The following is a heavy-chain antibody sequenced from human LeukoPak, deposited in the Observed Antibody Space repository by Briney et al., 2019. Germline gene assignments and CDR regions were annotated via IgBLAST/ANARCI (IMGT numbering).Heavy chain of an antibody. J-gene: IGHJ4*02. Sequence: PSETLSLTCTVSGGSISSYFWSWIRQPPGKGLEWIGYIYYSGTTNYNPSLKSRVTISVDTSKNQFSLRLSSVTAADTAVYYCADDFGDWGQGTLVTVSS. V-gene: IGHV4-59*01. CDR3: ADDFGD. D-gene: IGHD4-17*01. CDR2: IYYSGTT. CDR1: GGSISSYF.